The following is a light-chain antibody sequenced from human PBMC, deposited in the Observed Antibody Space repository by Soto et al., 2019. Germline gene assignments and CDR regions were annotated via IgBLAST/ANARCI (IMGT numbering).Light chain of an antibody. CDR1: RSVSSY. J-gene: IGKJ5*01. Sequence: EILLTQSPATLSLSPLESATLSCRATRSVSSYLAWYQQKPGQAPRLLIYDASSRPTDIPARFSGSGSGTDFTLTISSLEPEDFAVYYCQKRSNWPINFGQGTRLEIK. CDR3: QKRSNWPIN. V-gene: IGKV3-11*01. CDR2: DAS.